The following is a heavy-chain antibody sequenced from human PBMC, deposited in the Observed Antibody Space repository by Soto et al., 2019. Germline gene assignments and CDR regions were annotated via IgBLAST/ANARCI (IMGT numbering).Heavy chain of an antibody. V-gene: IGHV4-61*01. J-gene: IGHJ4*02. CDR1: GDSVNSGSYY. D-gene: IGHD6-19*01. CDR3: ARGSSAWSGPYFDS. Sequence: QVQLRESGPGLVQPSETLSLTCTVSGDSVNSGSYYWSWIRQPPGKGLEWIGFISYSGATNYRPSLKSRVTVSIDTSKNQFSLSLNSMTAADTAVYYCARGSSAWSGPYFDSWGQGALVTVSP. CDR2: ISYSGAT.